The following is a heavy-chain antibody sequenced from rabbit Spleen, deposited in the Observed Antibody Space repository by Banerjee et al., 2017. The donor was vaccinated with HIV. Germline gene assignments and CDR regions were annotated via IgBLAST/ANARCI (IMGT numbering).Heavy chain of an antibody. Sequence: QSLEESGGDLVKPGASLTLTCTASGVSFSNNHYMCWVRQAPGKGLEWIACIEGGSSAFSYFASWAKGRFTISKSSSTTVTLQMTSLTIADTATYFGARDAVRGDYIDGVFNLWGPGTLVTVS. D-gene: IGHD1-1*01. CDR3: ARDAVRGDYIDGVFNL. J-gene: IGHJ4*01. CDR2: IEGGSSAFS. CDR1: GVSFSNNHY. V-gene: IGHV1S40*01.